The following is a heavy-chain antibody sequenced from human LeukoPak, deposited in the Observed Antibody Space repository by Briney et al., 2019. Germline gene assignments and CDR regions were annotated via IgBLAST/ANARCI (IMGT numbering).Heavy chain of an antibody. V-gene: IGHV3-23*01. Sequence: GGSLRLSCAASGFTFSSYAMSWVRQAPGKGLEWVSGISGSGGSTYYADSVKGRFTISRDNSKNTLYLQMNSLRVEDTAVYYCAKDRRIAVAGRGFYFDYWGQGTLVTVSS. J-gene: IGHJ4*02. D-gene: IGHD6-19*01. CDR1: GFTFSSYA. CDR2: ISGSGGST. CDR3: AKDRRIAVAGRGFYFDY.